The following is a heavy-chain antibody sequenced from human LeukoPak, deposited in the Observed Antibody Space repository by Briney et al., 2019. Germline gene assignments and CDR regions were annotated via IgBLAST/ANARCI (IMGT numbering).Heavy chain of an antibody. J-gene: IGHJ6*02. V-gene: IGHV1-18*01. D-gene: IGHD5-18*01. CDR3: ARNVQLWLFDYYYYGMDV. Sequence: GASVKVSCKASGYTFTSYGISGVRQAPGQGLEWMGWISAYNGNTNYAQKLQGRVTMTTDTSTSTAYMELRSLRSDDTAVYYCARNVQLWLFDYYYYGMDVWGQGTTVTVSS. CDR1: GYTFTSYG. CDR2: ISAYNGNT.